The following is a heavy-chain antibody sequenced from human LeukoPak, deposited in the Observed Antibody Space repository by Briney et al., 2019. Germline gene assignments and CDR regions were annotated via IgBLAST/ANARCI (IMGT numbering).Heavy chain of an antibody. V-gene: IGHV5-51*01. Sequence: RGESLKISCKGSGYSFTSYWIGWVRQMPGKGLEWMGIIYPGDSDTRYSPSFQGQVTISADKSISTAYLQWSSLKASDTAMYYCARSPTQEVGWFDPWGQGTLVTVSS. CDR1: GYSFTSYW. D-gene: IGHD1-26*01. CDR3: ARSPTQEVGWFDP. J-gene: IGHJ5*02. CDR2: IYPGDSDT.